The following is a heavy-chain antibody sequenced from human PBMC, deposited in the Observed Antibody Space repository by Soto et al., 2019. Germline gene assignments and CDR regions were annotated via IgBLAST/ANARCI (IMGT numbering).Heavy chain of an antibody. D-gene: IGHD3-10*01. Sequence: EVQLVESGRGLVKPRGSLRLSCAASGFTFSSYSMNWVRQAPGKGLEWVSSISSSSSYIYYADSVKGRFTISRDNAKNALYLQMNSLRAEDTAVYYCARDLAMVRGVIGDYWGQGTLVTVSS. CDR1: GFTFSSYS. V-gene: IGHV3-21*01. J-gene: IGHJ4*02. CDR2: ISSSSSYI. CDR3: ARDLAMVRGVIGDY.